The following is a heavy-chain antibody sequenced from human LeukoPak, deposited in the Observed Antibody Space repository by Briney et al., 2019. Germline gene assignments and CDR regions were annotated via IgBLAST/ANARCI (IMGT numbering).Heavy chain of an antibody. CDR1: GFTFSGSA. J-gene: IGHJ4*02. V-gene: IGHV3-73*01. CDR2: IRRKGNDYAT. D-gene: IGHD3-16*01. Sequence: GGSRRLSCAASGFTFSGSAMHWVRQASGKGLEWVGRIRRKGNDYATAYAASVKGRFTISRDDSKNTAYLQMDSLKTEDTAVYFCTRLGGSPPYFDYWGQGTLVTVSS. CDR3: TRLGGSPPYFDY.